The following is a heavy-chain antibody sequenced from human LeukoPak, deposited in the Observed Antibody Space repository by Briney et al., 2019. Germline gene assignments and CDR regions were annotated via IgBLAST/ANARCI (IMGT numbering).Heavy chain of an antibody. CDR1: GGISSSYY. V-gene: IGHV4-39*01. J-gene: IGHJ4*02. CDR3: ARGPPMTYYFDY. Sequence: SETLSLTCIVSGGISSSYYWGWVRQPPGKGLEWVASIYYTGATYYNPSLKSRLTISVDTSKSQFSLGLSSVTAADTAVYYCARGPPMTYYFDYWGQGTLVTVSS. D-gene: IGHD3-22*01. CDR2: IYYTGAT.